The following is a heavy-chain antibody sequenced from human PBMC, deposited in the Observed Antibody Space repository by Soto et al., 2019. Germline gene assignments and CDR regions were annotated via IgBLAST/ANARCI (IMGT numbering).Heavy chain of an antibody. Sequence: PGGSLRLSCAASGFTFSSYAMHWVRQAPGKGLEYVSAISSNGGSTYYANSVKGRFTISRDNSKNTLYLQMGSLRAEDMAVYYCARDSGYCSSTSCYDWFDPWGQGTLVTVSS. CDR1: GFTFSSYA. D-gene: IGHD2-2*01. CDR3: ARDSGYCSSTSCYDWFDP. CDR2: ISSNGGST. J-gene: IGHJ5*02. V-gene: IGHV3-64*01.